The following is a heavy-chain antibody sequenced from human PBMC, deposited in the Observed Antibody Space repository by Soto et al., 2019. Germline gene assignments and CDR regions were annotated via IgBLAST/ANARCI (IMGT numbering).Heavy chain of an antibody. D-gene: IGHD2-21*02. CDR1: GFTFSSYA. CDR3: AKAPYCGGDCHPYNYYGMDV. V-gene: IGHV3-23*01. Sequence: GGSLRLSCAASGFTFSSYAMSWVRQAPGKGLEWVSAISGSGGSTYYADSVKGRFTISRDNSKNTLYLQMNSLRAEDTAVYYCAKAPYCGGDCHPYNYYGMDVWGQGTTVTVSS. CDR2: ISGSGGST. J-gene: IGHJ6*02.